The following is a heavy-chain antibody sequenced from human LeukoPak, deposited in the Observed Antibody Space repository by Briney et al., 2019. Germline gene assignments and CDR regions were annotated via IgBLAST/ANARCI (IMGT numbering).Heavy chain of an antibody. J-gene: IGHJ5*02. CDR3: ARDSGMGATTEAWSDP. CDR2: INPSGGST. D-gene: IGHD1-26*01. CDR1: GYTFTSYY. V-gene: IGHV1-46*01. Sequence: GASVKVSCKASGYTFTSYYMHWVRQAPGQGLEWMGIINPSGGSTSYAQKFQGRVTMTRDTSTSTVYMELSSLRSEDTAVYYCARDSGMGATTEAWSDPWGQGTLVTVSS.